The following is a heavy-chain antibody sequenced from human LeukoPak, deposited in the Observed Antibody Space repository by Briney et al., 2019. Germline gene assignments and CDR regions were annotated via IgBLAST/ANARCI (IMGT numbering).Heavy chain of an antibody. D-gene: IGHD3-10*01. Sequence: ASVKVSCKVSGYTLTELSMHWVRQAPGKPLEWMGGFDPEDGETIYAQKFQGRATMTEATSTDTAYMELSSLRSEDTAVYYCATESRMVRGVIGFWGQGTTVTVSS. J-gene: IGHJ6*02. CDR1: GYTLTELS. CDR2: FDPEDGET. CDR3: ATESRMVRGVIGF. V-gene: IGHV1-24*01.